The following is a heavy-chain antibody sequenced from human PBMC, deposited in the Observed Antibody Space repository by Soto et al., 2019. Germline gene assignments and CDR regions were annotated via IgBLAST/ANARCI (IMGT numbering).Heavy chain of an antibody. V-gene: IGHV4-59*01. Sequence: PSETLSLTCTVSGGSISSYYWSWIRQPPGKGLEWIGYIYYSGSTNYNPSLKSRVTISVDTSKNQFSLKLSSVTAADTAVYYCARDHPYSSSWPNWFDPWGQGTLVTVSS. CDR2: IYYSGST. CDR1: GGSISSYY. CDR3: ARDHPYSSSWPNWFDP. D-gene: IGHD6-13*01. J-gene: IGHJ5*02.